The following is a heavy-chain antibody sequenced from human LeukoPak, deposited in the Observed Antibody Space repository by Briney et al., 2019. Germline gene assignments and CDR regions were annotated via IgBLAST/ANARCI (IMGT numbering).Heavy chain of an antibody. Sequence: MSGGSLRLSCAASGFTFSNALMSWVRQAPGKGLEWVGRIKSKTDGGTTDYTAPVNGRFSISRDDSLNTLYLQMNTLKAEDTAVYYCATYNYGSFFYGTIRYWGQGTLVTVSS. J-gene: IGHJ4*02. V-gene: IGHV3-15*01. CDR1: GFTFSNAL. CDR3: ATYNYGSFFYGTIRY. D-gene: IGHD3-10*01. CDR2: IKSKTDGGTT.